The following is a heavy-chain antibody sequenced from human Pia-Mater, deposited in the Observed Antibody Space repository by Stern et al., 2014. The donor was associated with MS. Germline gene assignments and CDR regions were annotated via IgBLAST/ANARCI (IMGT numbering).Heavy chain of an antibody. Sequence: EVQLVESGGGLVQPGGSLRLSCAASGFTFSNYAMSWVRQAPGKGLAWVSAISGSGGSTYYADSVKGRFTISRDNSKNTLYLQMNSLRAEDTAVYYCAKVVGATGNFFDYWGQGTLVTVSS. CDR1: GFTFSNYA. V-gene: IGHV3-23*04. J-gene: IGHJ4*02. CDR3: AKVVGATGNFFDY. D-gene: IGHD1-26*01. CDR2: ISGSGGST.